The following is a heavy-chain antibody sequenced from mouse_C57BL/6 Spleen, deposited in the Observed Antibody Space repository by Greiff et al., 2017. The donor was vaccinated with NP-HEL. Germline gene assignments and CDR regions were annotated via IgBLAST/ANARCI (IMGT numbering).Heavy chain of an antibody. CDR3: AGSRLSRDGYFDV. Sequence: VQLQQPGAELVMPGASVKLSCKASGYTFTSYWMHWVKQRPGQGLEWIGEIDPSDSYTNYNQKFKGKSTLTVDKSSSTAYMQLSSLTSEDSAVYYCAGSRLSRDGYFDVWGTGTTVTVSS. CDR2: IDPSDSYT. V-gene: IGHV1-69*01. J-gene: IGHJ1*03. D-gene: IGHD2-4*01. CDR1: GYTFTSYW.